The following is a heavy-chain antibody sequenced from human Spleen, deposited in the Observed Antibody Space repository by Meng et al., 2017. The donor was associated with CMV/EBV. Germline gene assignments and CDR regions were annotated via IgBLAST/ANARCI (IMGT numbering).Heavy chain of an antibody. Sequence: SETLSLTCTVSGSSISSGYYWGWIRQPPGKGLEWIGSIYHSGSTYYNPSLKSRVTISVDTSKNQFSLKLSSVTAADTAVYYCARDLIYDFWSGYYSYYGMDVWGQGTTVTVSS. CDR2: IYHSGST. CDR3: ARDLIYDFWSGYYSYYGMDV. V-gene: IGHV4-38-2*02. CDR1: GSSISSGYY. J-gene: IGHJ6*02. D-gene: IGHD3-3*01.